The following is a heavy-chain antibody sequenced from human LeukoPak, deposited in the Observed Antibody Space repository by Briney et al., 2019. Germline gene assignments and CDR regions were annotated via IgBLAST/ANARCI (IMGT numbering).Heavy chain of an antibody. CDR3: AKWGPYCVGDYCPALDS. D-gene: IGHD2-21*02. J-gene: IGHJ4*02. Sequence: GGSLRLSCVASRFTFSNYWMSWVRQAPGKGLEWVANINQDGSKKRYADSMKVRFTISRDHAKESLYLQLNSLRAEATAVYYCAKWGPYCVGDYCPALDSWGPGTLVTVSS. V-gene: IGHV3-7*01. CDR2: INQDGSKK. CDR1: RFTFSNYW.